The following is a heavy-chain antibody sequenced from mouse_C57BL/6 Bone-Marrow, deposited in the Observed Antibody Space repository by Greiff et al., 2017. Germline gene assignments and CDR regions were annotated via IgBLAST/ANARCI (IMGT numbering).Heavy chain of an antibody. CDR3: ARAYYGGEDY. D-gene: IGHD1-1*02. V-gene: IGHV1-64*01. CDR1: GYTFTSYW. Sequence: QVQLQQSGAELVKPGASVKLSCKASGYTFTSYWMHWVKQRPGQGLEWIGMIHPNSGSTNYNEKFKSKATLTVDKSSSTAYMQLSSLTSEDSAVYYCARAYYGGEDYGGQGTSVTVSS. J-gene: IGHJ4*01. CDR2: IHPNSGST.